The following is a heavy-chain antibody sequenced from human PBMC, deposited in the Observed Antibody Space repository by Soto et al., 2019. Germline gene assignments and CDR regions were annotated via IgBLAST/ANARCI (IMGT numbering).Heavy chain of an antibody. J-gene: IGHJ6*02. CDR2: ISDDGSNK. V-gene: IGHV3-30*18. CDR1: GFTFSSYG. CDR3: AKDYGDAFNDYYYYGMDV. D-gene: IGHD4-17*01. Sequence: GGSLRLSCAASGFTFSSYGMHWVRQAPGKGLEWVAVISDDGSNKYYADSVKGRFTISRDNSKNTLYLQMSSLRVEDTAVYYCAKDYGDAFNDYYYYGMDVWGQGTTVTVSS.